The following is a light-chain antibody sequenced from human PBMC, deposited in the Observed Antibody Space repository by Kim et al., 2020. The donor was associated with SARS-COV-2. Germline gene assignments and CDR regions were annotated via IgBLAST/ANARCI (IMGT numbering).Light chain of an antibody. CDR1: QSFGTD. V-gene: IGKV3-15*01. Sequence: SRGERATLSCRASQSFGTDLAWIQQKHGQAPRLLLYGTSIRATGIPARFSGSGSGTEFTLTISSLQSEDFAGYYCQQYNNWPLPCTFGQGTKLEI. CDR2: GTS. J-gene: IGKJ2*02. CDR3: QQYNNWPLPCT.